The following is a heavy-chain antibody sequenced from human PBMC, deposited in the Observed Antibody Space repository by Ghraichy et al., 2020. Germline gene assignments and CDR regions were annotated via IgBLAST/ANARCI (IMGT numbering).Heavy chain of an antibody. Sequence: GESLNISCAASGFTFTDYYMTWIRQAPGKGLEWVSSISSSGNYTSYADSVKGRFTISRDNAKNSLYVQMNSLRAEDTAVYYCARDRVDLRAFDIWGQGTLVTVSS. V-gene: IGHV3-11*06. D-gene: IGHD3-9*01. CDR2: ISSSGNYT. CDR1: GFTFTDYY. CDR3: ARDRVDLRAFDI. J-gene: IGHJ3*02.